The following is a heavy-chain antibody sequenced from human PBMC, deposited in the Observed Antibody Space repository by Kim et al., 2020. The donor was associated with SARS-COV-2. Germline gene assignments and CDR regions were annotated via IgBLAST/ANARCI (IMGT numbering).Heavy chain of an antibody. CDR3: TSIFEY. CDR2: VGGDGGSR. CDR1: GFTFTNYC. J-gene: IGHJ4*02. D-gene: IGHD3-3*02. V-gene: IGHV3-74*01. Sequence: GGSLRLSCAASGFTFTNYCIHWVRQTPGKGPVWVSSVGGDGGSRYYADSVKGRFTTSRDNANNMVYLQMNSLRVDDTAIYYCTSIFEYWGQGALVTVSS.